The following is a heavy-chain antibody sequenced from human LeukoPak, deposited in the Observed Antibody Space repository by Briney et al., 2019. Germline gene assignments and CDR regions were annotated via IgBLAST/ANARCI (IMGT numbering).Heavy chain of an antibody. V-gene: IGHV4-39*01. D-gene: IGHD3-16*02. CDR3: ARRAYSYGFRFDP. CDR1: GDSISGSSYY. J-gene: IGHJ5*02. Sequence: SETLSLTCAVSGDSISGSSYYWAWIRQPSGKGLEWIGSIDYSGSAVYNPSLNSRLTISVDTSKNQVSLKVPSVTAADTVVYYCARRAYSYGFRFDPWGQGTLVIVSS. CDR2: IDYSGSA.